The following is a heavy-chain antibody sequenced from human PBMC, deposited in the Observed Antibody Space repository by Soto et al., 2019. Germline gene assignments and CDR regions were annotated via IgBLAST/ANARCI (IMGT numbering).Heavy chain of an antibody. CDR2: INPSGGST. CDR3: ARESDFYDCRDAFDI. D-gene: IGHD2-21*02. CDR1: GYTFTSYY. Sequence: ASVKVSCKASGYTFTSYYMHWVRQAPGQGLERMGIINPSGGSTSYAQKCQGRVTMTRDTSTSTVYMELSSLRSEDTAVYYCARESDFYDCRDAFDIWGQGTMVTVSS. J-gene: IGHJ3*02. V-gene: IGHV1-46*03.